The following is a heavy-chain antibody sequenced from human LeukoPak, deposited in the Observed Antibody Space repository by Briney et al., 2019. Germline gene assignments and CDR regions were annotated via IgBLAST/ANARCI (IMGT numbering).Heavy chain of an antibody. V-gene: IGHV3-23*01. D-gene: IGHD1-14*01. Sequence: PGRSLRLSCAASGFTFSSYAMSWVRQAPGKWLEWVSAIRGSGGSTYYPDSVKGRFTISRDNSKNTLYLQMNSLRAEDTAVYYCAKDQTAQGGDDWFDPWGQGTLVTVSS. CDR2: IRGSGGST. CDR3: AKDQTAQGGDDWFDP. CDR1: GFTFSSYA. J-gene: IGHJ5*02.